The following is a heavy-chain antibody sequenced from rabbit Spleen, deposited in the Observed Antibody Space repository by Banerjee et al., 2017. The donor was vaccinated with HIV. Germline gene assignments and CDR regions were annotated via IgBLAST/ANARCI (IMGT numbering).Heavy chain of an antibody. CDR3: ARGNSGSGAYAGGYYFTL. Sequence: QEQLEESGGDLVKPEGSLTLTCTASGFSFSSSYYMCWVRQAPGKGLEWIGCINTGSGATTYYASWAKGRFTISKTPSTTVTLQMTSLTATDTATYFCARGNSGSGAYAGGYYFTLWGPGTLVTVS. CDR1: GFSFSSSYY. CDR2: INTGSGATT. J-gene: IGHJ4*01. D-gene: IGHD1-1*01. V-gene: IGHV1S45*01.